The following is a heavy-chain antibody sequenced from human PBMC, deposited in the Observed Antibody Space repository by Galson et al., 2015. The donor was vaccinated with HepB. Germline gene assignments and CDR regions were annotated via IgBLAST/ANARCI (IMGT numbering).Heavy chain of an antibody. CDR3: AKRDTISQYFFDY. CDR1: GFTFSNYG. Sequence: SLRLSCAASGFTFSNYGMSWGRQAPGKGLEWVSTASKTVPTTYYADSVRGRFTISRDNSRNIVYLQMNSLRDEDTAVYYCAKRDTISQYFFDYWGQGILVTVSS. V-gene: IGHV3-23*01. CDR2: ASKTVPTT. J-gene: IGHJ4*02. D-gene: IGHD3-3*02.